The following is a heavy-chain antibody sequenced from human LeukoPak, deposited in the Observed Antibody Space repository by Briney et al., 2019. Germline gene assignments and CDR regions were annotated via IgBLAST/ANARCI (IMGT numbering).Heavy chain of an antibody. CDR1: GGSISRYY. CDR2: IYYSGST. J-gene: IGHJ4*02. D-gene: IGHD6-13*01. Sequence: SETLSLTCTVSGGSISRYYWSWIRQPPGKGLEWIGYIYYSGSTNYNPSLKSRVTISVDTSKNQFSLQLSSVTAADTAVYYCARAPYSSSWYPFAYWGQGTLVNVSS. V-gene: IGHV4-59*01. CDR3: ARAPYSSSWYPFAY.